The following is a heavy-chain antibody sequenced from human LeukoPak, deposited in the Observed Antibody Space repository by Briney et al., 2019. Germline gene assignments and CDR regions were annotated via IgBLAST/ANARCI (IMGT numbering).Heavy chain of an antibody. D-gene: IGHD1-26*01. CDR1: GDTFSSYA. V-gene: IGHV1-69*13. J-gene: IGHJ5*02. Sequence: SVKVSCKASGDTFSSYAISWLRQAPGQGLEWMGGIIPILGTTNYAQKFQGRVTITADESTSTLYMELRSLRSEDTAIYYCARDQRSGWLDPWGQGTLVTVSS. CDR2: IIPILGTT. CDR3: ARDQRSGWLDP.